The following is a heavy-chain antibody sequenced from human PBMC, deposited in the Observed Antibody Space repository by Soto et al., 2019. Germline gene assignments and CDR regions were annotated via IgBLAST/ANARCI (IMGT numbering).Heavy chain of an antibody. J-gene: IGHJ4*02. CDR1: GFTFDDYA. D-gene: IGHD3-9*01. Sequence: PGGSLILSCAASGFTFDDYAMHWVRQAPGKGLEWVSGISWNSGSIGYADSVKGRFTISRDNAKNSLYLQMNSLRAEDTALYYCAKDGGTHDILTGYVDYWGQGTLVTVSS. CDR3: AKDGGTHDILTGYVDY. V-gene: IGHV3-9*01. CDR2: ISWNSGSI.